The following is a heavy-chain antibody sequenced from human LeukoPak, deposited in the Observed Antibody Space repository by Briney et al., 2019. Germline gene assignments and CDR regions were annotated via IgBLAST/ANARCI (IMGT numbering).Heavy chain of an antibody. CDR3: AKDWSTMVRGVHDY. Sequence: PGGSPRLSCAASGFTFSSYAMSWVRQAPGKGLEWVSAISGSGGSTYYADSVKGRFTISRDNSKNTLYLQMNSLRAEGTAVYYCAKDWSTMVRGVHDYGGQGTLVTVSS. V-gene: IGHV3-23*01. CDR2: ISGSGGST. D-gene: IGHD3-10*01. J-gene: IGHJ4*02. CDR1: GFTFSSYA.